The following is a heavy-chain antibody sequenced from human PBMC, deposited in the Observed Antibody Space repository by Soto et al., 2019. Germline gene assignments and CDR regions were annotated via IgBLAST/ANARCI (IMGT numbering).Heavy chain of an antibody. V-gene: IGHV5-51*01. CDR3: ARLMLPLDWNYSPVFPFDI. CDR1: AYSFTSYW. CDR2: VYPGDSGT. D-gene: IGHD1-7*01. J-gene: IGHJ3*02. Sequence: GESLKISCKGSAYSFTSYWIAWVRQMPGKGLEWMAIVYPGDSGTRYSQSFQGHVIISADKSISTAYLQWNSLLASDTAMYYCARLMLPLDWNYSPVFPFDIWGLGTMVTVSS.